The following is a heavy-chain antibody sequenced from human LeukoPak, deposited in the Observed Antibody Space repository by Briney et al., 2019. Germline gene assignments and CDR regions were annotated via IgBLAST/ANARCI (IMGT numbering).Heavy chain of an antibody. V-gene: IGHV3-30*04. CDR1: GFTFSSYA. CDR2: ISYDGSNK. CDR3: ARPRGYSGYDFHFDY. J-gene: IGHJ4*02. D-gene: IGHD5-12*01. Sequence: PGRSLRLSCAASGFTFSSYAVHWVRQAPGKGLEWVAVISYDGSNKYYADSVKGRFTISRDNSKNTLYLQMNSLRAEDTAVYYCARPRGYSGYDFHFDYWGQGTLVTVSS.